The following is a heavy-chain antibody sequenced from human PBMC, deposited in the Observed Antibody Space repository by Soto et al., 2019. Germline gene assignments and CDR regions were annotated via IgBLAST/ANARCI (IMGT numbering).Heavy chain of an antibody. CDR1: GDSFNSNW. Sequence: GESLKISCKVSGDSFNSNWIAWVRQRPGRGLEWMGIIYPIDSDTRYSPSFQGQVTISVDRSVNSAFLQWRSLKASDTATYYCARRSAVTTFYFYGMDVWGQGTTVTVSS. J-gene: IGHJ6*02. V-gene: IGHV5-51*01. CDR3: ARRSAVTTFYFYGMDV. CDR2: IYPIDSDT. D-gene: IGHD4-17*01.